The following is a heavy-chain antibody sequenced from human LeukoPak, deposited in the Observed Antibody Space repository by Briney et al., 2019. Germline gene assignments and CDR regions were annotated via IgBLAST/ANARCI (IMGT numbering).Heavy chain of an antibody. Sequence: ASVKVSCKASGYTFNNYGISWVRQAPGQGLEGMAWISTYNGNTNYAQNLQGRVTVTTDTSTSPAYMELRSLRSDDTAVYYCARGGYCNGANCYPFVYWGQGTLVTVSS. CDR1: GYTFNNYG. CDR3: ARGGYCNGANCYPFVY. D-gene: IGHD2-15*01. V-gene: IGHV1-18*01. J-gene: IGHJ4*02. CDR2: ISTYNGNT.